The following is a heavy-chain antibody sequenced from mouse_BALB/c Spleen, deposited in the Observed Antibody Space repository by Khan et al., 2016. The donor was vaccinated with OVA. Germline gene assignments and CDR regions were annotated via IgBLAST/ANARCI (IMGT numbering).Heavy chain of an antibody. Sequence: EVQLQQSGAELVKPGASVKLSCTASGFNIIDTYLHWVKQRPEQGLEWIGRIAPANGNSKYDPKFQGKATITADISSNTSYLQLNSLTSEDSAVYYCARPSYDPRDFEVWGAGTTVTVSS. CDR3: ARPSYDPRDFEV. CDR1: GFNIIDTY. CDR2: IAPANGNS. D-gene: IGHD2-3*01. J-gene: IGHJ1*01. V-gene: IGHV14-3*02.